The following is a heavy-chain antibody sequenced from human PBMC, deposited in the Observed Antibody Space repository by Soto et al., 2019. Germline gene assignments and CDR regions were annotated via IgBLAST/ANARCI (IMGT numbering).Heavy chain of an antibody. CDR1: TFPFTSYS. CDR2: ISSSSSYI. V-gene: IGHV3-21*01. Sequence: XXACASSTFPFTSYSMNWVRQAPGKGLEWVSSISSSSSYIYYADSVKGRFTISRDNAKNSLYLQMNSLRAEDTAVHYCARFETPHAQYGMDVWGQGTKVTVYS. CDR3: ARFETPHAQYGMDV. J-gene: IGHJ6*02.